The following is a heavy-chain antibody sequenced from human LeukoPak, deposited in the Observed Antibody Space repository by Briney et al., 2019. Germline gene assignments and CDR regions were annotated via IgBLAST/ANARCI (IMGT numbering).Heavy chain of an antibody. J-gene: IGHJ3*02. CDR2: IKQDGAAQ. CDR1: GFPFSSYW. CDR3: ARAPGIVGFAFDI. V-gene: IGHV3-7*01. D-gene: IGHD2-15*01. Sequence: GGSLRLSCAASGFPFSSYWMNWVRQAPGRGLEWVANIKQDGAAQNYVDSVKGRFTISRDNAGNSLYLQMNSLRAEDTAVYYCARAPGIVGFAFDIWGQGTMVTVSS.